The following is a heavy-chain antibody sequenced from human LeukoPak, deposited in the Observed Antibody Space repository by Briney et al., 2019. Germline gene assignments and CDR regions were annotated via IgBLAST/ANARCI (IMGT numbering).Heavy chain of an antibody. Sequence: ASVKVSCKASGGTFSSYAISWVRQAPGQGLEWMGGIIPIFGTANYAQKFQGRVTITADKSTSTAYMELSSLRSEDTAVYYCARDVGGYYGSGSYLSYYMDVWGKGTTVTISS. CDR2: IIPIFGTA. D-gene: IGHD3-10*01. V-gene: IGHV1-69*06. CDR3: ARDVGGYYGSGSYLSYYMDV. CDR1: GGTFSSYA. J-gene: IGHJ6*03.